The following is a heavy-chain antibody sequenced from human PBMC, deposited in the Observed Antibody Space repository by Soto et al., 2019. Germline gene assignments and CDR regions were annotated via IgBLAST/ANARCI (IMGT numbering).Heavy chain of an antibody. D-gene: IGHD5-18*01. CDR2: IKQDGSEK. CDR1: GFTFSSYW. V-gene: IGHV3-7*05. CDR3: ASNGYEYSYGYGPSSGMDV. J-gene: IGHJ6*02. Sequence: GGSLRLSCAASGFTFSSYWMSWVRQAPGKGLEWVANIKQDGSEKYYVDSGKGRFTISRDNAKNSLYLQMNSLRAEDTAVYYCASNGYEYSYGYGPSSGMDVWGQGTTVTVSS.